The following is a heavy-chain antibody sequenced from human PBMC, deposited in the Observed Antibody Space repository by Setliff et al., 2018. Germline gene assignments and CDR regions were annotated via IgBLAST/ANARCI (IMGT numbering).Heavy chain of an antibody. V-gene: IGHV4-61*02. CDR3: ARMTGFSYMDV. CDR2: SYTTWST. Sequence: PSETLSLTCTVSGGSVGNRFYYWNWVRQPAGKGLEWIGRSYTTWSTNYNPSLRSRVTISLVTSKSQFFLQLNTVTAADTAVYFCARMTGFSYMDVWGKGIPVTVSS. CDR1: GGSVGNRFYY. D-gene: IGHD3-3*01. J-gene: IGHJ6*03.